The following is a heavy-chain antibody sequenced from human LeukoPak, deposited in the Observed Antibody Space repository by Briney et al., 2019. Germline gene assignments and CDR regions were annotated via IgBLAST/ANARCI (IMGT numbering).Heavy chain of an antibody. D-gene: IGHD1-26*01. CDR1: GFTFSSHW. CDR3: ARTDSGNYGYFDL. CDR2: INQGGSEK. V-gene: IGHV3-7*02. J-gene: IGHJ2*01. Sequence: GGSLRLSCAASGFTFSSHWMSWVRQAPGEGLEWVANINQGGSEKYYVDSVKGRFSISRDNAKNSVYLQMNSLRAEDTAVYYCARTDSGNYGYFDLWGRGTLVTVSS.